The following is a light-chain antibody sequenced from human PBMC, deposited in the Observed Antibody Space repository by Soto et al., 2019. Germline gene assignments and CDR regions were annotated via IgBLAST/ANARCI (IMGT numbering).Light chain of an antibody. Sequence: QSALTQPASVSGSPGQLITISCTGTSSDVGGYNYVSWYQQHPGKAPKLMIYEVSNRPSGVSNRFSGSKSGNTASLTISGLQAEDEADYYCSSYTSSSRVFGGGTQLTVL. V-gene: IGLV2-14*01. J-gene: IGLJ7*01. CDR3: SSYTSSSRV. CDR1: SSDVGGYNY. CDR2: EVS.